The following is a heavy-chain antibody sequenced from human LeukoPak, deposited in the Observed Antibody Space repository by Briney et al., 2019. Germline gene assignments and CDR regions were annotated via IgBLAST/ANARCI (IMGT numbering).Heavy chain of an antibody. CDR3: AQVGATGY. CDR2: ISPAGSST. D-gene: IGHD1-26*01. CDR1: GFTFSNYG. V-gene: IGHV3-74*01. Sequence: PGGSLRLSCAASGFTFSNYGLHWVRQAPGKGLVWVSGISPAGSSTNYADSVKGRFTISRDNAKNTLYLQMNSLRAEEAAVYYCAQVGATGYWGRGTLVTVSS. J-gene: IGHJ4*02.